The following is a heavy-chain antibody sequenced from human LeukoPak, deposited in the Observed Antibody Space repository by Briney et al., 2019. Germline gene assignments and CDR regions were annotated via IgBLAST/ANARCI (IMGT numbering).Heavy chain of an antibody. Sequence: ASVKVSCKASGYTFTSYGISWVRQAPGQGLEWMGWISAYNGNTNYAQKLQGRVTMTTDTSTSTAYMELRSLRSDDTAVYYCARDLKIVEATTIGYWGQGTLVTVSS. CDR2: ISAYNGNT. CDR3: ARDLKIVEATTIGY. J-gene: IGHJ4*02. V-gene: IGHV1-18*01. D-gene: IGHD1-26*01. CDR1: GYTFTSYG.